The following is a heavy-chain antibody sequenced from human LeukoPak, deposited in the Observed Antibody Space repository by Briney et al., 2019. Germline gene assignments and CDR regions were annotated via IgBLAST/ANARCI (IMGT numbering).Heavy chain of an antibody. CDR2: IYTSGTT. V-gene: IGHV4-61*02. Sequence: SQTLSLTCNVSGVSIRSGSYYWSWIRQPAGKGLEWIGRIYTSGTTNYNPSLKSRVTISVGTSKSQFSLKLSSVTAADTAVYYCAREVSDYDILTGWIDYWGQGTLVSVSS. D-gene: IGHD3-9*01. CDR1: GVSIRSGSYY. CDR3: AREVSDYDILTGWIDY. J-gene: IGHJ4*02.